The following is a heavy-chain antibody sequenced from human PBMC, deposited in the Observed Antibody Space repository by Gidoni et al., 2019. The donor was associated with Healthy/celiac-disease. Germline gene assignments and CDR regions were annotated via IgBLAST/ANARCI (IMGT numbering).Heavy chain of an antibody. D-gene: IGHD6-19*01. Sequence: QVQLVQSGAEVKKPGASVKVSCKASGYTFTSYYMHWVRQAPGQGLEWMGIINPSGGSTSYAQKFQGRVTMTRDTSTSTVYMELSSLRSEDTAVYYCASYQWLERQYYYGMDVWGQGTTVTVSS. CDR3: ASYQWLERQYYYGMDV. CDR1: GYTFTSYY. J-gene: IGHJ6*02. V-gene: IGHV1-46*01. CDR2: INPSGGST.